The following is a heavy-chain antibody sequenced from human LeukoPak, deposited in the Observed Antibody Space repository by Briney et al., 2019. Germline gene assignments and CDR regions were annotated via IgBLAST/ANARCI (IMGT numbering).Heavy chain of an antibody. Sequence: GGSLRLSCAASGFSFSSYSVNWVRQAPGKGLEWVSTISGRTDGPYYADSVKGRFTTSRDKSKNTMYLQINNVRAEDTAVYYCAKDPLGYGGHYFDNWGQGTRVTVSS. J-gene: IGHJ4*02. D-gene: IGHD4-23*01. CDR2: ISGRTDGP. V-gene: IGHV3-23*01. CDR3: AKDPLGYGGHYFDN. CDR1: GFSFSSYS.